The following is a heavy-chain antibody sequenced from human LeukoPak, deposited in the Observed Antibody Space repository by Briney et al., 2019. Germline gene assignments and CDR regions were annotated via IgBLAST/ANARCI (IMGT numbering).Heavy chain of an antibody. CDR2: ISGDGSST. D-gene: IGHD2-2*01. CDR3: ARRGLVPAFDI. J-gene: IGHJ3*02. CDR1: GCTFSSYW. V-gene: IGHV3-74*01. Sequence: GGSLRLSCAASGCTFSSYWMHWVRQAPGKGLVWISRISGDGSSTTYADAVKGRFTISRDNAKNTLYLQMSSLRGEDTAVYYCARRGLVPAFDIWGQGTMVTVAS.